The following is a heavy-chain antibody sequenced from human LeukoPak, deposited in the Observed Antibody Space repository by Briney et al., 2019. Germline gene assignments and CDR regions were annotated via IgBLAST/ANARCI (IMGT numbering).Heavy chain of an antibody. CDR1: GGSFSGYY. J-gene: IGHJ3*02. Sequence: SETLSLTCAVYGGSFSGYYWSWIRQPPGKGLEWIGEINHSGSTNYNPSLKSRVTISVDTSKSQFSLKLSSVTAADTAVYYCASRMYYDILTGRIRVSVGAFDIWGQGTMVTVSS. D-gene: IGHD3-9*01. V-gene: IGHV4-34*01. CDR3: ASRMYYDILTGRIRVSVGAFDI. CDR2: INHSGST.